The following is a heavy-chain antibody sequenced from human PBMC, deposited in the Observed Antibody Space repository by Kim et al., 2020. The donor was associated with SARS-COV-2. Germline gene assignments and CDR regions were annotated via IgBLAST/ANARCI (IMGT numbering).Heavy chain of an antibody. Sequence: RFTISRDNAKNSLYLQMNSLRAEDTAVYYCARCGRYYDSSGYYPVRAFDIWGQGTMVTVSS. V-gene: IGHV3-48*03. D-gene: IGHD3-22*01. J-gene: IGHJ3*02. CDR3: ARCGRYYDSSGYYPVRAFDI.